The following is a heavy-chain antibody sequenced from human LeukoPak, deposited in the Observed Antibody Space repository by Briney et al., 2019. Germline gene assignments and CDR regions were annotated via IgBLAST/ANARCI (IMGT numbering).Heavy chain of an antibody. CDR1: GGSISSYY. Sequence: SETLSLTCTVSGGSISSYYWSWIRQPPGKGLEWIGYIYYSGSTNYNPSLKSRVTISVDTSKNQFSLKLSSVTAADTAVYYCARQAPQTMVRGAIIADNWFDPWGQGTLVTVSS. CDR3: ARQAPQTMVRGAIIADNWFDP. V-gene: IGHV4-59*01. CDR2: IYYSGST. D-gene: IGHD3-10*01. J-gene: IGHJ5*02.